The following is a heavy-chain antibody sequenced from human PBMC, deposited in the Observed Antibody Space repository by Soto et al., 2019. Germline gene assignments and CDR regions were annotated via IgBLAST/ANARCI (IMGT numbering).Heavy chain of an antibody. V-gene: IGHV4-34*01. CDR3: ARGPVWFGDKNFDY. D-gene: IGHD3-10*01. J-gene: IGHJ4*02. CDR1: GGSFSGYY. CDR2: INHSGST. Sequence: QVQLQQWGAGLLKPSETLSLTCAVYGGSFSGYYWSWIRQPPGKGLEWIGEINHSGSTNYNPSLKSRVTISVDTSKNQFSLKLSSVTAADTAVYYCARGPVWFGDKNFDYWGQGTLVTVSS.